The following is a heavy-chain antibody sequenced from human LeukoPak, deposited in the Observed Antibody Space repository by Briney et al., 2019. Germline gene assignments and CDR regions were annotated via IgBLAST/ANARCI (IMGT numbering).Heavy chain of an antibody. CDR2: TYDSGSS. J-gene: IGHJ4*02. V-gene: IGHV4-59*01. CDR1: GGSMRDYY. CDR3: ARGWASSWYYFDF. Sequence: PSETLSLTCAVSGGSMRDYYWSWIRQPPGKGLEWIGYTYDSGSSSYNPSLRSRVSISIDTSKNQFSLNLSSVTAADTAVYYCARGWASSWYYFDFWAQGTLVTVSS. D-gene: IGHD2-2*01.